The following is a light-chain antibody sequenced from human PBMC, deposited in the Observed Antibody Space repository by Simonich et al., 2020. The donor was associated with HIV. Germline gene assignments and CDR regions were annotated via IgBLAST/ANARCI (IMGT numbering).Light chain of an antibody. Sequence: EIVLTQSPATLSLSPGERATLSCRASQSVSSYLAWYQQKPGQAPRLLIYGASTRATGIPARFSGSGSGTEFTLTISRLEPEDFAVYYCQQYGSAYTFGQGTKVEIK. CDR1: QSVSSY. V-gene: IGKV3-11*01. J-gene: IGKJ2*01. CDR3: QQYGSAYT. CDR2: GAS.